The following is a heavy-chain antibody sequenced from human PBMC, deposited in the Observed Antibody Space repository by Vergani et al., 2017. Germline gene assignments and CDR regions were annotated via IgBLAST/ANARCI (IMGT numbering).Heavy chain of an antibody. Sequence: EVQLVESGGGLVQPGGSLRLSCAASGFTVSSNYMSWVRQAPGKGLEWVSVIYSGGSTYYADYVKGRFTISRDNSKNTLYLQMNSLRAEDTAVYYCAGERSVSDYYDGSDFLGYFDYWGQGTLVTVSS. CDR1: GFTVSSNY. J-gene: IGHJ4*02. CDR3: AGERSVSDYYDGSDFLGYFDY. CDR2: IYSGGST. D-gene: IGHD3-22*01. V-gene: IGHV3-66*01.